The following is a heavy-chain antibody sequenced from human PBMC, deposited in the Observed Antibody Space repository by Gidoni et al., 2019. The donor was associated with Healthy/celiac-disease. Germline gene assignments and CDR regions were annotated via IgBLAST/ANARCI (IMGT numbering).Heavy chain of an antibody. J-gene: IGHJ4*02. D-gene: IGHD3-22*01. CDR2: ISSSGSTI. CDR1: GFTFSSYE. V-gene: IGHV3-48*03. CDR3: ARVSDSSGYYYVRGVYYFDY. Sequence: EVQLVESGGGLVQPGGSLRLSCAASGFTFSSYEMNWVRQAPGKGLEWVSYISSSGSTIYYADSVKGRFTISRDNAKNSLYLQMNSLRAEDTAVYYCARVSDSSGYYYVRGVYYFDYWGQGTLVTVSS.